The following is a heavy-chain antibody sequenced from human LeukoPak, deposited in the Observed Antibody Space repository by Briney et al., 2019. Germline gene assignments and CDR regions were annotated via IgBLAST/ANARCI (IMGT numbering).Heavy chain of an antibody. D-gene: IGHD3-22*01. Sequence: ASVKVSCKASGYTFTGYYIHWVRQAPGQGLEWMGWINPNSGSTNSAQQFQGRVTLTRDTSISTAYMELSRLRSDDTAVYYCARDLGYYDRLDQFDCWGQGTLVTVFS. CDR3: ARDLGYYDRLDQFDC. V-gene: IGHV1-2*02. CDR1: GYTFTGYY. J-gene: IGHJ4*02. CDR2: INPNSGST.